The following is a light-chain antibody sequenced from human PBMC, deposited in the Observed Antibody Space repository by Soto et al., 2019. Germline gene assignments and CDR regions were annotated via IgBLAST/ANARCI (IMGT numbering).Light chain of an antibody. CDR3: QTWDTAIHV. Sequence: QSVLTQSPSASASLGASVKLTCTLSSGHSTYAIAWHQQQPEKGPRYLMKVNNDGSHNKGDGIPNRFSGSSSGAERYLTISSLQSEDEADYYCQTWDTAIHVFGTGTKLTVL. J-gene: IGLJ1*01. V-gene: IGLV4-69*01. CDR1: SGHSTYA. CDR2: VNNDGSH.